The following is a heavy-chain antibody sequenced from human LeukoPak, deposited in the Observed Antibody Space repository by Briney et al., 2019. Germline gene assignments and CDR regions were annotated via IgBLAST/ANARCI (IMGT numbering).Heavy chain of an antibody. CDR1: GFTFSSYS. J-gene: IGHJ4*02. V-gene: IGHV3-21*04. CDR2: ISSSSSYI. Sequence: GGSLRLSCAASGFTFSSYSMNLVRQAPGKGLEWVSSISSSSSYIYYADSVKGRFTISRDITKNTLYLQMNSLRAEDTAVYYCAKDGLQFSEWLPPLGYWGQGTLVTVSS. CDR3: AKDGLQFSEWLPPLGY. D-gene: IGHD3-3*01.